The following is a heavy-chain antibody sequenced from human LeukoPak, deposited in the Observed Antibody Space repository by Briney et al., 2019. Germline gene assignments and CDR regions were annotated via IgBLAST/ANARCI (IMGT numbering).Heavy chain of an antibody. V-gene: IGHV4-30-4*01. D-gene: IGHD6-19*01. J-gene: IGHJ4*02. CDR3: ARGRIAVAGTKNYFDY. CDR2: IYYSGST. CDR1: GGSISSGDYY. Sequence: SQTLSLTCTVSGGSISSGDYYWSWIRQPPGKGLEWIGYIYYSGSTNYNPSLKSRVTISVDTSKNQFSLKLSSVTAADTAVYYCARGRIAVAGTKNYFDYWGQGTLVTVSS.